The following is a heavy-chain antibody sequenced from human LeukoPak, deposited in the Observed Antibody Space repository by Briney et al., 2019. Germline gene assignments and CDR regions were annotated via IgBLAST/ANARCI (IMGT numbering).Heavy chain of an antibody. CDR3: AKEMGYCSSTSCPMGFDY. Sequence: GGSLRLSCAASGFTFSSYAMSWVRQAPGKGLEWVSAISGSGGSTYYADSVKGRFTISRDNSKNTLYPQMNSLRAEDTAVYYCAKEMGYCSSTSCPMGFDYWGQGTLVTVSS. V-gene: IGHV3-23*01. CDR1: GFTFSSYA. CDR2: ISGSGGST. D-gene: IGHD2-2*01. J-gene: IGHJ4*02.